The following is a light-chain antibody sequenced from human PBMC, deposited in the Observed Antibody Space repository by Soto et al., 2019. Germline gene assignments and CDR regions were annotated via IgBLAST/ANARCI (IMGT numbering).Light chain of an antibody. Sequence: EIVLTQSPGTLSLSPGERATLSCRAIQTVRSSYLAWYQQQPGQAPRLLIYGASSRATGIPDRFSGSGSGTDFTLTISRLEPEDFAVYYCQQYGSSPLWTFGQGTKVDI. CDR2: GAS. CDR3: QQYGSSPLWT. CDR1: QTVRSSY. J-gene: IGKJ1*01. V-gene: IGKV3-20*01.